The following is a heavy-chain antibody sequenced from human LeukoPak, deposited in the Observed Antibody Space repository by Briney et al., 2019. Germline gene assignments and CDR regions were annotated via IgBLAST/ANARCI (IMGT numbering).Heavy chain of an antibody. CDR2: ISDSGGST. CDR1: GFTFSSYA. V-gene: IGHV3-23*01. CDR3: AKVPEDPPAIGSDY. D-gene: IGHD2-2*01. Sequence: GGSLRLSCAASGFTFSSYAMSWVRQAPGKGLEWVSTISDSGGSTYYADSVKGRFTISRDNSKNTLYLQMNSLRAEDTAVYYCAKVPEDPPAIGSDYWGQGTLVTVSS. J-gene: IGHJ4*02.